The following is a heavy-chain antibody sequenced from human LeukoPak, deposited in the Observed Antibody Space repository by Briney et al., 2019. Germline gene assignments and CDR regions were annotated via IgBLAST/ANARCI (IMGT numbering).Heavy chain of an antibody. Sequence: GASVKVSCKASVYTFTGYYMHWGRQAPGQGLEWMGWINPNSGGANYAQKFQGRVTMTRDTSISTAYMELSRLRSDDTAVYYCARDLVPAAIEWASHHDEFDPWGQGTLVTVSS. CDR1: VYTFTGYY. J-gene: IGHJ5*02. D-gene: IGHD2-2*02. CDR2: INPNSGGA. CDR3: ARDLVPAAIEWASHHDEFDP. V-gene: IGHV1-2*02.